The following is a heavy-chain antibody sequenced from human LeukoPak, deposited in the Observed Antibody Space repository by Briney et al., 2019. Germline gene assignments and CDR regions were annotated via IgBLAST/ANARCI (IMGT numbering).Heavy chain of an antibody. V-gene: IGHV1-2*02. CDR2: INPNSGGT. Sequence: ASVKVSCKASGYTFTGYYMHWVRQAPGQGLEWMGWINPNSGGTNYAQKFQGRVTMTRDTSISTAYMELSRLRFDDTAVYYCARVIAARPDGWFDPWGQGTLVTVS. CDR3: ARVIAARPDGWFDP. D-gene: IGHD6-6*01. J-gene: IGHJ5*02. CDR1: GYTFTGYY.